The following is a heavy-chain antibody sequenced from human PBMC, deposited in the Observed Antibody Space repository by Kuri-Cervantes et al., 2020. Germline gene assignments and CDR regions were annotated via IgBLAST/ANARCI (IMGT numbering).Heavy chain of an antibody. J-gene: IGHJ2*01. D-gene: IGHD6-19*01. CDR2: ISYDGSNK. V-gene: IGHV3-30-3*01. Sequence: LSLTCAASGFTFSSYAMHWVRQAPGKGLEWVAVISYDGSNKYYADSVKGRFTISRDNSKNTLYLQMNSLRAEDTAVYYCARQGAVAGTRRYRYFDLWGRGTLVTVSS. CDR1: GFTFSSYA. CDR3: ARQGAVAGTRRYRYFDL.